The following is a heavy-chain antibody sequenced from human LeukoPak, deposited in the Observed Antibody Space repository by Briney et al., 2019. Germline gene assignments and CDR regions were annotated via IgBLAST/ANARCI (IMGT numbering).Heavy chain of an antibody. CDR1: GGSFSGYY. CDR3: ARGSRITMIVVVTSFDY. D-gene: IGHD3-22*01. CDR2: INHSGST. V-gene: IGHV4-34*01. J-gene: IGHJ4*02. Sequence: SETLSLTCAVYGGSFSGYYWSWIRQPPGKGMEWNGEINHSGSTNYNPSLKSRVTISVDTSKNQFSLKLSSVTAADTAVHYCARGSRITMIVVVTSFDYWGQGTLVTVSS.